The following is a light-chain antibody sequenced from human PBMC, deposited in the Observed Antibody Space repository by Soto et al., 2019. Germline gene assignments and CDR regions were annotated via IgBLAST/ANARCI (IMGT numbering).Light chain of an antibody. V-gene: IGKV3-11*01. J-gene: IGKJ3*01. CDR2: DAS. CDR1: QSVSID. Sequence: EVVLTQSPATLSLSPGDRATLSCRASQSVSIDFAWYQLKPGQAPRLLIYDASNRATGIPARFSGSGSGTAFTLTISSLEPEDFAVYYCQHRHNFGPGTKVDIK. CDR3: QHRHN.